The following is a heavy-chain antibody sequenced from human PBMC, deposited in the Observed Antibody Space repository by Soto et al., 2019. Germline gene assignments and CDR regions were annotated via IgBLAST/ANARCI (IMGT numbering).Heavy chain of an antibody. CDR2: IYHSGST. Sequence: SETLSLTCAVSGGSISSSNWWSWVRQPPGKGLEWIGEIYHSGSTNYNPSLKSRVTISVDKSKNQFSLKLSSVTAADTAVYYCALREATALSRFDPWGQGTLVTVSS. J-gene: IGHJ5*02. D-gene: IGHD4-4*01. CDR3: ALREATALSRFDP. V-gene: IGHV4-4*02. CDR1: GGSISSSNW.